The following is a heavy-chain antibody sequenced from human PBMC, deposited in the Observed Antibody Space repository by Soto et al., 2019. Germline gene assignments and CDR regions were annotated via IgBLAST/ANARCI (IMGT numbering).Heavy chain of an antibody. D-gene: IGHD3-3*01. CDR1: GYTFTSYD. CDR2: MNPNSGNT. V-gene: IGHV1-8*01. J-gene: IGHJ5*02. CDR3: ARDKEYYDFWSGYLGGNWFDP. Sequence: QVQLVQSGAEVKKPGASVKVSCKASGYTFTSYDINWVRQATGQGLEWMGWMNPNSGNTGYAQKFQGRVTMTRNTSISTAYIELISLRSEDTAVYYCARDKEYYDFWSGYLGGNWFDPWGQGTLVTVSS.